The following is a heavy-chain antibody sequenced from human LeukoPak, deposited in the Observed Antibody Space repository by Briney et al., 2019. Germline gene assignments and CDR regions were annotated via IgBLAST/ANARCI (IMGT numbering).Heavy chain of an antibody. CDR1: GGSISSGGYY. CDR2: IYYSGST. D-gene: IGHD6-19*01. V-gene: IGHV4-31*03. J-gene: IGHJ3*02. CDR3: ARDSAVAGWAKVVFDI. Sequence: SQTLSLTCTVSGGSISSGGYYWSWIRQHPGKGLEWIGYIYYSGSTYYNPSLKSRVTISVDTSKNQFSLKLSSVTAADTAVYYCARDSAVAGWAKVVFDIWGQGTMVTVSS.